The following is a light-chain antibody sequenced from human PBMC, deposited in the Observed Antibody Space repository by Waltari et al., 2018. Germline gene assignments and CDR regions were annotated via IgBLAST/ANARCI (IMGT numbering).Light chain of an antibody. CDR2: ELR. V-gene: IGLV2-14*03. Sequence: QSALTQPASVSGSPGQSITISCTGTSSDVGGYNYVSWFQQHPGKAPKLIIYELRNRPLGVSDRFSGSKSANTASLTISGLQSEDEAYYYCSSYSGSSTLILFGGGTKVTVL. J-gene: IGLJ2*01. CDR1: SSDVGGYNY. CDR3: SSYSGSSTLIL.